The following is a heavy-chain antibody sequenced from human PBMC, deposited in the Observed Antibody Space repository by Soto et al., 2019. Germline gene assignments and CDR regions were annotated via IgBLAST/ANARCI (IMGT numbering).Heavy chain of an antibody. V-gene: IGHV4-4*02. D-gene: IGHD2-2*01. CDR2: IYHSGST. J-gene: IGHJ6*02. CDR1: GGSIGSSDV. Sequence: SETLSLTSAVSGGSIGSSDVWSWVRQPPGKGLEWIGEIYHSGSTYYNPSLKSRVTISVDTSKNQFSLKLSSVTAADTAVYYCARHCSSTPRGNYYYYGMDVWGQGPTVTVSS. CDR3: ARHCSSTPRGNYYYYGMDV.